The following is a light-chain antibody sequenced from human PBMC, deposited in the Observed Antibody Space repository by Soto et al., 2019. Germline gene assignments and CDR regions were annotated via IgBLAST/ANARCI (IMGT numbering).Light chain of an antibody. Sequence: QSALTQPASVSGSPGQSITISCTGTSNDIGGYNYVSWYQQHPGKAPKLIFYDFNSRPSGVSNRFSGSKSGNTASLTSSGLQAEDEADYYCNSYTSSNTRIFGGGTKLTVL. V-gene: IGLV2-14*03. CDR1: SNDIGGYNY. CDR3: NSYTSSNTRI. CDR2: DFN. J-gene: IGLJ2*01.